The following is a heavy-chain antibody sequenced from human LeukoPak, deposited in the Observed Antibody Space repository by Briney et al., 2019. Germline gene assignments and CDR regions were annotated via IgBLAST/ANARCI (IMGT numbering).Heavy chain of an antibody. J-gene: IGHJ4*02. Sequence: NPSETLSLTCTVSGGSISSYYWSWIRQPPGKGLEWIGYIYYSGSTNYNPSLKSRVTISVDTSKNQFSLKLSSVTAADTAVYYCARGRRVGATSAIIDYWGQGTLVTVSS. CDR2: IYYSGST. V-gene: IGHV4-59*12. CDR1: GGSISSYY. CDR3: ARGRRVGATSAIIDY. D-gene: IGHD1-26*01.